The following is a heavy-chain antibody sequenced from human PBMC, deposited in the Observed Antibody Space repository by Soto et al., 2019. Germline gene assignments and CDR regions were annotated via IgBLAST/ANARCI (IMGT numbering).Heavy chain of an antibody. CDR3: ARDLKSRYRDYYYYYMDV. Sequence: SETLSLTCTVSGGSISSYYWSWIRQPPGKGLEWIGYIYYSGSTNYNPSLKSRVTISVDTSKNQFSLKLSSVTAADTAVYYCARDLKSRYRDYYYYYMDVWGKGTTVTVSS. V-gene: IGHV4-59*01. J-gene: IGHJ6*03. CDR1: GGSISSYY. CDR2: IYYSGST. D-gene: IGHD5-12*01.